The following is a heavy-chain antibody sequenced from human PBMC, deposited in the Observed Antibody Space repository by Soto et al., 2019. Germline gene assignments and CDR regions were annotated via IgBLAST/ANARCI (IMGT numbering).Heavy chain of an antibody. CDR3: ERNAGFSSAWSLDY. J-gene: IGHJ4*01. D-gene: IGHD6-19*01. V-gene: IGHV4-39*01. CDR2: IYYHGNT. Sequence: SETLSLTCAFSGGPITSRTYSLGWIRQPPGKTLEWIGTIYYHGNTYSNPSLKSRVTISVDTSNNQLSLKLRSVTAADTAVYYCERNAGFSSAWSLDYWGHGPLVTASP. CDR1: GGPITSRTYS.